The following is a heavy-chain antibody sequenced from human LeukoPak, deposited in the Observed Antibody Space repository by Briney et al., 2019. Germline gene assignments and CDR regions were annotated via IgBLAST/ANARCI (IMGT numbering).Heavy chain of an antibody. D-gene: IGHD6-13*01. CDR3: ARARIAAAGNNYYYGMDV. CDR2: IYYSGST. CDR1: GGSMSPYF. V-gene: IGHV4-59*01. Sequence: SETLSLTCTVSGGSMSPYFWSWIRQPPGKGLEWIGYIYYSGSTNYNPSLKSRVTISVDTSKNQFSLKLSSVTAADTAVYYCARARIAAAGNNYYYGMDVWGQGTTVTVSS. J-gene: IGHJ6*02.